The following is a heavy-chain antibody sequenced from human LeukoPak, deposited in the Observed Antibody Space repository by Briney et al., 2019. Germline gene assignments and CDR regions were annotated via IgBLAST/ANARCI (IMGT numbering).Heavy chain of an antibody. CDR2: IIWSGGNI. J-gene: IGHJ4*02. V-gene: IGHV3-20*04. CDR3: VRDWGRSGGYGHY. Sequence: GGSLRLSCAASGFTFYDYGMIWLRQAPGKGLEWVTGIIWSGGNIDYGDPVKGRFTISRDNAKNSLYLQMNSLRAEDTALYYYVRDWGRSGGYGHYWGQGTLVTVSS. CDR1: GFTFYDYG. D-gene: IGHD6-19*01.